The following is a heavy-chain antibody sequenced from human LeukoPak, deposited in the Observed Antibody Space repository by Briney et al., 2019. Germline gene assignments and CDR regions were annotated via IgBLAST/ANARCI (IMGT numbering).Heavy chain of an antibody. D-gene: IGHD5-18*01. CDR3: AKDRGYMVTTPDN. CDR1: GFTFDIYG. V-gene: IGHV3-23*01. J-gene: IGHJ4*02. CDR2: ISGSGGVT. Sequence: PGGSLRLSCAPSGFTFDIYGMNWVRQAPGKGLEWVSGISGSGGVTFSADSVKGRFTISRDNSKNRLYLQMNSLGVEDTAVYYCAKDRGYMVTTPDNWGQGTLVTVSS.